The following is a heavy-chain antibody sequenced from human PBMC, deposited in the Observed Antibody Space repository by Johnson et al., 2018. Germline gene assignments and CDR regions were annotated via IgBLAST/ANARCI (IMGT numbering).Heavy chain of an antibody. CDR1: GFAFSRYN. CDR3: ARVLGTKSGPGAFDI. J-gene: IGHJ3*02. D-gene: IGHD2-8*01. V-gene: IGHV3-48*02. Sequence: VQLVQSGGGLVQPGGSLRLSCAASGFAFSRYNMNWVRQAPGKGLAWVSYITSTSNIIYYADSVKGRFTISRDNAKSSLYLQMDSLRDDDTAVYYCARVLGTKSGPGAFDIWGQGTMVTASS. CDR2: ITSTSNII.